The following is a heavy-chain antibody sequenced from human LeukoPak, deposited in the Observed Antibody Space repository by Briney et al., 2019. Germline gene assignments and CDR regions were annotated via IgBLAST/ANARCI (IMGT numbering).Heavy chain of an antibody. D-gene: IGHD3-22*01. V-gene: IGHV4-39*01. CDR1: GGSISSSSYY. CDR2: IYYSGST. J-gene: IGHJ3*02. Sequence: KPSETLSLTCTVSGGSISSSSYYWGWIRQPPGKGLEWIGSIYYSGSTYYNPSLKSRVTISVDTSQNQFSLKLSSVTAADTAVYYCARLYYYDSSGYSAFDIWGQGTMVTVSS. CDR3: ARLYYYDSSGYSAFDI.